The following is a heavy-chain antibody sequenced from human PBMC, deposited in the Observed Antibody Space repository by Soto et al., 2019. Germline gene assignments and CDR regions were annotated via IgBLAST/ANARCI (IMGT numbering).Heavy chain of an antibody. V-gene: IGHV4-34*01. J-gene: IGHJ5*02. Sequence: SETLSLTCAVYGGSFSGYYWSWIRQPPGKGLEWIGEINHSGSTNYNPSLKSRVTISVDTSKNQFSLKLSSVTAADTAVYYCARTLTRWTLHIVVVTAANWFDPWGQGTLVTVSS. D-gene: IGHD2-21*02. CDR1: GGSFSGYY. CDR3: ARTLTRWTLHIVVVTAANWFDP. CDR2: INHSGST.